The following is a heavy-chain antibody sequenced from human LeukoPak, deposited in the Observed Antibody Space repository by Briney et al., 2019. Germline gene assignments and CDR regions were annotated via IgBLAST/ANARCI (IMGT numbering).Heavy chain of an antibody. CDR3: ARDWYSSSSGGFFDY. Sequence: EASVKVSCKASGYTFTSYGISWVRQAPGQGLEWMGWISAYNGNTNYAQKLQGRVTMTTDTSTSTAYMELRSLRSDDTAVYYCARDWYSSSSGGFFDYWAQGTLVTVSS. CDR1: GYTFTSYG. CDR2: ISAYNGNT. V-gene: IGHV1-18*01. J-gene: IGHJ4*02. D-gene: IGHD6-6*01.